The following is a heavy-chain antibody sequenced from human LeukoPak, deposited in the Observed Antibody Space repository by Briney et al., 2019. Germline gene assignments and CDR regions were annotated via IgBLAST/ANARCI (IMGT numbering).Heavy chain of an antibody. CDR1: GFTFTNYG. V-gene: IGHV3-30*02. CDR2: TWYDGSNK. J-gene: IGHJ4*02. Sequence: GGSLRLSCAASGFTFTNYGMHWVRQAPGKGLEWVAVTWYDGSNKYYADSVKGRFTISRDNSKNTLYLQMNSLRAEDTAVYYCAKDSPYFDYWGQGTLVTVSS. CDR3: AKDSPYFDY.